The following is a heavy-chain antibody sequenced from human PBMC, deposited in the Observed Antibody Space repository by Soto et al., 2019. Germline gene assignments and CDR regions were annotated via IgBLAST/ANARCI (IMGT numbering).Heavy chain of an antibody. D-gene: IGHD1-26*01. CDR1: GGTFSSYA. J-gene: IGHJ3*02. Sequence: ASVKVSCKASGGTFSSYAISWVRQAPGQGLEWMGGIIPIFGTANYAQKFQGRVTITADKSTSTAYMELSSLRSEDTAVYYCARAGGGGSYAGDAFDIWGQGTMVTASS. CDR2: IIPIFGTA. CDR3: ARAGGGGSYAGDAFDI. V-gene: IGHV1-69*06.